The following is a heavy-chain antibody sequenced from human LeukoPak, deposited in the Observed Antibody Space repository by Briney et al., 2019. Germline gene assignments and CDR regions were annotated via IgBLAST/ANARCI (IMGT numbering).Heavy chain of an antibody. CDR3: ARGRLYYYDSSGYYHGQRHVYYSDY. J-gene: IGHJ4*02. CDR2: INHSGST. D-gene: IGHD3-22*01. Sequence: SETLSLTCAVYGGSFSGYYWSWIRQPPGKGLEWIGEINHSGSTNYNPSLKSRVTISVDTSKNQFSLKLSSVTAADTAVYYCARGRLYYYDSSGYYHGQRHVYYSDYWGQGTLVTVSS. V-gene: IGHV4-34*01. CDR1: GGSFSGYY.